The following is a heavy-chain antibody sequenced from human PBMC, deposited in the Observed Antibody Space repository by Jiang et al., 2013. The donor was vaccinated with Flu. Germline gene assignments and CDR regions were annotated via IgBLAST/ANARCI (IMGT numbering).Heavy chain of an antibody. D-gene: IGHD6-6*01. CDR3: ARGFKRWGHSSSSSPLDY. J-gene: IGHJ4*02. CDR2: ISSSSSTI. CDR1: GFTFSSYS. V-gene: IGHV3-48*02. Sequence: QLLESGGGLVQPGGSLRLSCAASGFTFSSYSMNWVRQAPGKGLEWVSYISSSSSTIYYADSVKGRFTISRDNAKNSLYLQMNSLRDEDTAVYYCARGFKRWGHSSSSSPLDYWGQGTLVTVSS.